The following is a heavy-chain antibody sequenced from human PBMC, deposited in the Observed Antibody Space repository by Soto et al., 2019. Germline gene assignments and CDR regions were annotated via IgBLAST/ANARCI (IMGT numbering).Heavy chain of an antibody. CDR3: AEGNDAFDI. J-gene: IGHJ3*02. V-gene: IGHV3-30*18. Sequence: QVQLVESGGGVVQPGRSLRLSCAASGFTFSSYGMHWVRQAPGKGLEWVAVISYDGSNKYYADSVKGRFTISRDNSKNTLYLQMNSLRAEDTAVYYCAEGNDAFDIWGQGTMVTVSS. CDR2: ISYDGSNK. CDR1: GFTFSSYG.